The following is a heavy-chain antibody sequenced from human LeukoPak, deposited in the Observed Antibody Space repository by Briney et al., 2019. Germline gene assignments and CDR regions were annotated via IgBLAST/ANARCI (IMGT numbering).Heavy chain of an antibody. J-gene: IGHJ5*02. Sequence: SVNVSCKASGGTFSSYAISWVRQAPGQGLEWMGGIIPIFGTANYAQKFQGRVTNTADESTCTAYMELSSLRSEDTAVYYCARDGYCSSTSCYAWFDPWGQGTLVTVSS. CDR2: IIPIFGTA. CDR3: ARDGYCSSTSCYAWFDP. V-gene: IGHV1-69*01. CDR1: GGTFSSYA. D-gene: IGHD2-2*03.